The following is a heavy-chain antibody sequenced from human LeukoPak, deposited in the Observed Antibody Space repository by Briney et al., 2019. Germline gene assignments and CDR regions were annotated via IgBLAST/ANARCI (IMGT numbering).Heavy chain of an antibody. D-gene: IGHD6-13*01. Sequence: GGSLRLSCAASGFTFSSYAMSWVRQAPGKGLEWVSAISGSGGSTYYEDSVKGRFTISRDNSKNTLYLQMNSLRAEDTAVYYCAKSEPASQLVLYFDYWGQGTLVTVSS. CDR3: AKSEPASQLVLYFDY. CDR2: ISGSGGST. V-gene: IGHV3-23*01. CDR1: GFTFSSYA. J-gene: IGHJ4*02.